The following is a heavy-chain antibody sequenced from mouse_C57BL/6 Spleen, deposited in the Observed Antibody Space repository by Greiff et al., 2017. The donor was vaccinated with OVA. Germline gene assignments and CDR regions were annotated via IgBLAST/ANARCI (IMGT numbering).Heavy chain of an antibody. V-gene: IGHV1-22*01. D-gene: IGHD3-2*02. J-gene: IGHJ4*01. CDR2: INPNNGGT. CDR1: GYTFTDYN. CDR3: ARYSQLREGAMDY. Sequence: EVKLMESGPELVKPGASVKMSCKASGYTFTDYNMHWVKQSHGKSLEWIGYINPNNGGTSYNQKFKGKATLTVNKSSSTAYMELRSLTSEDSAVYYCARYSQLREGAMDYWGQGTSVTVSS.